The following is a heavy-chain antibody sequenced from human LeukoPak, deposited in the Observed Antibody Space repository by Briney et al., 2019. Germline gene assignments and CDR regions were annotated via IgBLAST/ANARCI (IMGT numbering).Heavy chain of an antibody. V-gene: IGHV1-2*02. CDR1: GYTFTGYY. CDR2: INPNSGGA. J-gene: IGHJ3*02. CDR3: VRQYSSGYLNIDTFDI. Sequence: ASVKVSCKASGYTFTGYYMHWVRQAPGQGLEWMGWINPNSGGAKYAQKFQGRVTMTRDTSISTAYMELSRLRSDDTAVYYCVRQYSSGYLNIDTFDIWGQGTMVTVSS. D-gene: IGHD3-22*01.